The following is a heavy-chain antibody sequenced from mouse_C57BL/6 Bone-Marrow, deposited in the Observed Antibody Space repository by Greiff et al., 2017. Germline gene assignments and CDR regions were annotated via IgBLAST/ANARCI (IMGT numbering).Heavy chain of an antibody. V-gene: IGHV1-81*01. J-gene: IGHJ3*01. D-gene: IGHD1-1*01. CDR3: AREIYYYGSSPPWFAY. CDR2: IYPRSGNT. CDR1: GYTFTSYG. Sequence: QVQLQQSGAELARPGASVKLSCKASGYTFTSYGISWVKQRTGQGLEWIGEIYPRSGNTYYNEKFKGKATLTADKSSSTAYMELRSLTSEDSAVYYCAREIYYYGSSPPWFAYWGQGTLVTVSA.